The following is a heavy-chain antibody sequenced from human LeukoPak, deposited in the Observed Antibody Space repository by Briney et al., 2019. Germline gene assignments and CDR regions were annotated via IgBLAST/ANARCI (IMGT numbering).Heavy chain of an antibody. CDR3: ARDNSIGGRGWWFDP. V-gene: IGHV1-46*01. Sequence: ASVKVSCKASGYTFTNYYMHWVRQAPGQGLEWMGLINPSGGGTSYAEKFQGRVIMTRDMSTTTDYMELSSLRSEDTAVYYCARDNSIGGRGWWFDPWGQGTLVTVSS. D-gene: IGHD4-23*01. J-gene: IGHJ5*02. CDR2: INPSGGGT. CDR1: GYTFTNYY.